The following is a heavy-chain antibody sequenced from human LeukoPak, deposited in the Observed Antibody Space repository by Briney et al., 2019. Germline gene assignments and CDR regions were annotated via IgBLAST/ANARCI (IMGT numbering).Heavy chain of an antibody. Sequence: SETLSLTCTVSGGSISTSIYYWGWIRQPPGKGLEWIGSIYYSGSTYYNPSLKSRVTISIDTSKNQFSLKLSSVTAADTAVYYCARASCSGGSCYNSRGWFDPWGQGTLVIVSS. CDR2: IYYSGST. CDR3: ARASCSGGSCYNSRGWFDP. D-gene: IGHD2-15*01. J-gene: IGHJ5*02. CDR1: GGSISTSIYY. V-gene: IGHV4-39*07.